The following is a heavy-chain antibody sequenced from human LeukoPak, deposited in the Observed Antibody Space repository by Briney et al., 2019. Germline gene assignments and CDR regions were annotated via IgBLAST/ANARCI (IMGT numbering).Heavy chain of an antibody. CDR1: GGSFSGYY. CDR2: INHSGST. J-gene: IGHJ4*02. CDR3: ARMEWELPTDY. V-gene: IGHV4-34*01. D-gene: IGHD1-26*01. Sequence: SETLSLTCAVYGGSFSGYYWSWIRQPPGKGLEWIGEINHSGSTNYNPSLKSRVTISVDTSKNQFSLKLSSVTAADTAVYYCARMEWELPTDYWGQGTLVTVSS.